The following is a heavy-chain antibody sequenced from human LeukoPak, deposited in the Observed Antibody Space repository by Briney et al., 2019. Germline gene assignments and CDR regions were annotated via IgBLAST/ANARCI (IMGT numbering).Heavy chain of an antibody. D-gene: IGHD6-6*01. Sequence: SVKVSCKASGGTFSSYAISWVRQAPGQGLEWMGGIIPIFGTANYAQKFQGRVTITADESTSTAYMELSSLRSEDTAVYYCARVGESSSSAYYYYYMDVWGKGTTVTVSS. J-gene: IGHJ6*03. V-gene: IGHV1-69*13. CDR3: ARVGESSSSAYYYYYMDV. CDR2: IIPIFGTA. CDR1: GGTFSSYA.